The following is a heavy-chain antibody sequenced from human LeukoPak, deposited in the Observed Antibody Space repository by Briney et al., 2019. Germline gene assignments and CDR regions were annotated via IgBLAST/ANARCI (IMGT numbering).Heavy chain of an antibody. V-gene: IGHV3-23*01. D-gene: IGHD3-10*01. Sequence: GGSLRLSCAASGFTVSAYAMAWVRQAPGKGLEWVSTIYDDNTYYADSVKGRFTISTDNSKNTLYLQMNSLRVEDTAVYFCAARKVRGVWFYLDYWGQGTLVTVSS. J-gene: IGHJ4*02. CDR3: AARKVRGVWFYLDY. CDR1: GFTVSAYA. CDR2: IYDDNT.